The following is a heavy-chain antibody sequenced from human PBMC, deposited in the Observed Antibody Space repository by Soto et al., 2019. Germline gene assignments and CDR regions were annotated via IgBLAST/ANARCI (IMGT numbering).Heavy chain of an antibody. J-gene: IGHJ2*01. CDR2: IYYSGST. CDR3: ARHPYKKWPRWYFDL. V-gene: IGHV4-39*01. CDR1: GGSISSSSYY. D-gene: IGHD5-12*01. Sequence: QLQLQESGPGLVKPSETLSLACTVSGGSISSSSYYWGWIRQPPGKGLEWIGSIYYSGSTYYNPSLKSRVTISVDTSKNQFSLKLSSVTAADTAVYYCARHPYKKWPRWYFDLWGRGTLVTVSS.